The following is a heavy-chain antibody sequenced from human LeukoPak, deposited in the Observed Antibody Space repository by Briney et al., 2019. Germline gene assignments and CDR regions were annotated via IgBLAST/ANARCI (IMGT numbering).Heavy chain of an antibody. CDR3: ARVSWRAWESYRYNWFDP. CDR1: GDSMSHYY. Sequence: SETLSLTCSVSGDSMSHYYWSWIRQPPGKGLEWIGYIYYSGSTNYNPSLKSRVTISVDTSKNQFSLKLSSVTAADTAVYYCARVSWRAWESYRYNWFDPWGQGTLVTVSS. J-gene: IGHJ5*02. V-gene: IGHV4-59*01. CDR2: IYYSGST. D-gene: IGHD3-16*02.